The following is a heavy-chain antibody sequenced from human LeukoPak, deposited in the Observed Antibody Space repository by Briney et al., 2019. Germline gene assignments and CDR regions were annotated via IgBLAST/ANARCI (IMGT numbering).Heavy chain of an antibody. CDR2: ISGSGGST. Sequence: PGGSLRLSCAASGFTFSSYAMSWVRQAPGKGLEWVSAISGSGGSTYYADSVKGRFTISRDNSKNTLYLQMNSLRAEDTAVYYCARVSPIDSSGYYPLDYWGQGTLVTVSS. D-gene: IGHD3-22*01. CDR3: ARVSPIDSSGYYPLDY. CDR1: GFTFSSYA. J-gene: IGHJ4*02. V-gene: IGHV3-23*01.